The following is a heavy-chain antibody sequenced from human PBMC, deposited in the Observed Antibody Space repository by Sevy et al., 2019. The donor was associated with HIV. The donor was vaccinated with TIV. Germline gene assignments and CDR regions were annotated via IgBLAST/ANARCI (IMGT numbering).Heavy chain of an antibody. CDR2: INSGSGAI. Sequence: GGSLRLSCAASGFMFNSYNMNWVRQAPGTGLEWLSYINSGSGAISYADSVKGRFTISRDNAKNSLYLQMNSLRAEDMAVYYCVRTVSGTFRYDDYWGQGTLVTVSS. D-gene: IGHD3-16*02. CDR3: VRTVSGTFRYDDY. J-gene: IGHJ4*02. V-gene: IGHV3-48*01. CDR1: GFMFNSYN.